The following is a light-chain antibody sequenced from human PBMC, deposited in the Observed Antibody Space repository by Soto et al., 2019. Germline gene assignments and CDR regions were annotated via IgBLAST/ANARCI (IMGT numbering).Light chain of an antibody. CDR1: QSLSEW. V-gene: IGKV1-5*01. CDR2: DAS. J-gene: IGKJ1*01. CDR3: QQYKSYFWT. Sequence: DIQMTQTPSTLSASVGYTVTITCRASQSLSEWLAWYQQKPGKAPKLLIYDASSLERGVPSRFSGSGSGTEFTLTISSLQPDDFAIYYCQQYKSYFWTFGQGTRVEIK.